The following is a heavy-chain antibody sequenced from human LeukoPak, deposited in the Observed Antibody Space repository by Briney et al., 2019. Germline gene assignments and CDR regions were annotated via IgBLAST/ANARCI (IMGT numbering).Heavy chain of an antibody. D-gene: IGHD3-9*01. CDR2: ISGGGGST. V-gene: IGHV3-23*01. Sequence: GSLRLSCAASGFTFSSYAMSWVRQSPGKGLEWVSAISGGGGSTYYADSVKGRFTISRDNSKNTLYLQMNSLRAEDTAVYYCAKFYDISTGYFDCWGQGTLVAVSS. CDR1: GFTFSSYA. CDR3: AKFYDISTGYFDC. J-gene: IGHJ4*02.